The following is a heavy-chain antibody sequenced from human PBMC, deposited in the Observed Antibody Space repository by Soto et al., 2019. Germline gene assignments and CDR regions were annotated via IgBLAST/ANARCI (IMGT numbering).Heavy chain of an antibody. CDR1: GLSLSNIW. CDR3: ASLDTARVETAGY. Sequence: GGSLRLSCVGSGLSLSNIWTSWVRQAPGKGLEWVANIKQGGTETYYVDSVKGRFTISKDHAKNSLYLQMNSLRVEDAALYYCASLDTARVETAGYWGQGTLITSPQ. V-gene: IGHV3-7*01. CDR2: IKQGGTET. J-gene: IGHJ4*02. D-gene: IGHD5-18*01.